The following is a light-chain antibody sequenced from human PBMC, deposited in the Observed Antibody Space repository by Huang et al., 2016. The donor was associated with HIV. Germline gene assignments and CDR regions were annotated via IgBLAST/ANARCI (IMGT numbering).Light chain of an antibody. J-gene: IGKJ5*01. V-gene: IGKV1-39*01. Sequence: IQMTQSPSSLSASVGDRVTITCRAGQSIDGYLNWYQQKSGKAPKRLISSASTLHTGGPPRFSGSGSGTDYTLIINNVQPDDFATYFCQQSYSTWITFGQGSRL. CDR3: QQSYSTWIT. CDR2: SAS. CDR1: QSIDGY.